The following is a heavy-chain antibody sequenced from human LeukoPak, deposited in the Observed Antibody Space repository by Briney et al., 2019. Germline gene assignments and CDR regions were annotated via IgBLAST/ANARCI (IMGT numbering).Heavy chain of an antibody. J-gene: IGHJ4*02. CDR2: ISYDGSNT. Sequence: PGGSLRLSCAASGFTFITYGMHWVRQAPGKGLEWVALISYDGSNTYYADSVKGRFTISRDNSKNTLYLQMNSLRAEDTAVYYCAKDTGFYFDYWGQGTLVTVSS. D-gene: IGHD1-14*01. CDR1: GFTFITYG. V-gene: IGHV3-30*18. CDR3: AKDTGFYFDY.